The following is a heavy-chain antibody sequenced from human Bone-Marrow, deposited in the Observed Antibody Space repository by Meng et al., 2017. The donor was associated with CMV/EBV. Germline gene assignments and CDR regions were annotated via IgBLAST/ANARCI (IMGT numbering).Heavy chain of an antibody. Sequence: ASVKVSCKASGYTFTGYYMHWVRQAPGQGLEWMGWINPNSGGTNYVYKFQGRVTMTRDTSISTAYMELSRLRSDDTAVYYCAKTPSLYYYFSMDVCGQGTTVTVSS. V-gene: IGHV1-2*07. J-gene: IGHJ6*02. CDR2: INPNSGGT. CDR1: GYTFTGYY. CDR3: AKTPSLYYYFSMDV. D-gene: IGHD4-23*01.